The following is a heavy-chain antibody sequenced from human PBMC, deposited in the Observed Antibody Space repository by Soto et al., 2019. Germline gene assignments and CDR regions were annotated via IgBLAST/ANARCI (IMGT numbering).Heavy chain of an antibody. Sequence: GGSLRLSCAASGFTLSSYGMHWVRQAPGKGLEWVAIISYDGNNKYYADSVKGRFTISRDNSRNTLYLEMNSLRAEDTAMYYCAKEFYYYGSGSYYIPFDYWGQGTLVTVSS. CDR1: GFTLSSYG. D-gene: IGHD3-10*01. J-gene: IGHJ4*02. V-gene: IGHV3-30*18. CDR2: ISYDGNNK. CDR3: AKEFYYYGSGSYYIPFDY.